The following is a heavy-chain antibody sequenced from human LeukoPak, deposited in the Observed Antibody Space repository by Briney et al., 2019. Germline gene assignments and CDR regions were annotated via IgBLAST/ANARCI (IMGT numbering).Heavy chain of an antibody. CDR1: GYTFTSYG. CDR2: INPNSGGT. Sequence: GASVKVSCKASGYTFTSYGISWVRQAPGQGLEWMGWINPNSGGTNYAQKFQGRVTMTRDTSINRAYMELSRLRSDDTAVYYCARDKGMNGSSWLDYWGQGTLVTVSS. D-gene: IGHD6-13*01. CDR3: ARDKGMNGSSWLDY. J-gene: IGHJ4*02. V-gene: IGHV1-2*02.